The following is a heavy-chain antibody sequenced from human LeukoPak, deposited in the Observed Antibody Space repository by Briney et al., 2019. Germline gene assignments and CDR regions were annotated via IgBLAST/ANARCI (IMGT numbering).Heavy chain of an antibody. CDR2: ISYDGSNK. CDR1: GFTFSSYW. Sequence: GGSLRLSCAASGFTFSSYWMHWVRQAPGKGLEWVAVISYDGSNKYYADSVKGRFTISRDNSKNTLYLQMNSLRAEDTAVYYCAKDKLRGYSYGYYYYYYYGMDVWGQGTTVTVSS. V-gene: IGHV3-30*18. J-gene: IGHJ6*02. D-gene: IGHD5-18*01. CDR3: AKDKLRGYSYGYYYYYYYGMDV.